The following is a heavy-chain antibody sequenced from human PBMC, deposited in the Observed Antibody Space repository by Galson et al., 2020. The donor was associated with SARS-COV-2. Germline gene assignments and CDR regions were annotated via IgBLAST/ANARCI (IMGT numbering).Heavy chain of an antibody. CDR1: GGSISSGSHY. J-gene: IGHJ2*01. D-gene: IGHD3-10*01. V-gene: IGHV4-61*02. Sequence: SETLSLTCIVSGGSISSGSHYWSWIRQPAGQGLEWIGRIYTTGGTSYYPSLKSRVIISLDTSKNQLSLKLSSVTAADTAVYYCARDFEYADFHGSGSSSFWYFDLWGRGTLVTVSS. CDR3: ARDFEYADFHGSGSSSFWYFDL. CDR2: IYTTGGT.